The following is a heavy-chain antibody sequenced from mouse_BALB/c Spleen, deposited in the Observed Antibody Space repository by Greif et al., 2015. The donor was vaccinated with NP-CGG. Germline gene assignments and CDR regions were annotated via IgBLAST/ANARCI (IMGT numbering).Heavy chain of an antibody. CDR1: GFTFSSYG. J-gene: IGHJ4*01. CDR2: ISSGGSYT. D-gene: IGHD1-1*01. CDR3: ARQWDYYGSSEVYYAMDY. V-gene: IGHV5-6*01. Sequence: EVKLVESGGDLVKPGGSLKLSCAASGFTFSSYGMSWVRQTPDKRLEWVATISSGGSYTYYPDSVKGRFTISRDNAKNTLYLQMSSLKSEDTAMYYCARQWDYYGSSEVYYAMDYWGQGTSVTVSS.